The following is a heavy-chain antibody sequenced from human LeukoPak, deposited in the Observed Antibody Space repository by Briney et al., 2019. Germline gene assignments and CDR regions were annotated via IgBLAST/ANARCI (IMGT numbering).Heavy chain of an antibody. D-gene: IGHD1-14*01. CDR2: ISYDGVHK. Sequence: GGSLRLSCAASGFTFSSYAMHWVRQAPGKGLEWVAFISYDGVHKYYADSVKGRFTISRDNSRDTLHLQVNSLRPEDTAIYYCARDLSRKYSIDYWGHGTLVTVSS. CDR1: GFTFSSYA. V-gene: IGHV3-30-3*01. CDR3: ARDLSRKYSIDY. J-gene: IGHJ4*01.